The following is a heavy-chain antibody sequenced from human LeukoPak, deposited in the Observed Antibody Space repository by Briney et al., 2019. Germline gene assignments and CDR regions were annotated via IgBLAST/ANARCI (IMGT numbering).Heavy chain of an antibody. CDR2: IGAGGDT. J-gene: IGHJ3*02. V-gene: IGHV3-13*04. CDR3: VREMTTVTYDACDI. D-gene: IGHD4-17*01. CDR1: GFTFSSSD. Sequence: PGGSLRLSCAASGFTFSSSDMHWVRQGTGEGLEWVSAIGAGGDTYYLDSVKGRFTISRENAKNSLYLQMNSLRAGDTAVYYCVREMTTVTYDACDIWGQGTMVTVSS.